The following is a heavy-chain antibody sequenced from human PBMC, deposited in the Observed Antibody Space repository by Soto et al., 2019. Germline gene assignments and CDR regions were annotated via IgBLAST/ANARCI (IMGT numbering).Heavy chain of an antibody. CDR1: GFTFSSYA. D-gene: IGHD3-9*01. Sequence: GGSLRLSCAASGFTFSSYAMSWVRQAPGKGLEWVSAISGSGGSTYYADSMKGRFTISRDNSKNTLYLQMNSLRAEDTAVYYCAKDRAYDILTGYYMDWGQGTLVTVSS. CDR2: ISGSGGST. V-gene: IGHV3-23*01. CDR3: AKDRAYDILTGYYMD. J-gene: IGHJ4*02.